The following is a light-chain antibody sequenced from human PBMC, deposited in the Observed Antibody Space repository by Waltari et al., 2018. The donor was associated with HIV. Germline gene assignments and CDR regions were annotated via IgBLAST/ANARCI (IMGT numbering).Light chain of an antibody. CDR2: YDD. J-gene: IGLJ3*02. CDR1: SSNIGNNA. V-gene: IGLV1-36*01. Sequence: QSVLTQPPSVSEAPRQRVTISCSGSSSNIGNNAVNWYQQLPGKAPKLLIYYDDLLPSGGFDRFSGSKSGTSGSLAMSGHQSEDEADIYCAAWDDSLNGVVFGGGTKLTVL. CDR3: AAWDDSLNGVV.